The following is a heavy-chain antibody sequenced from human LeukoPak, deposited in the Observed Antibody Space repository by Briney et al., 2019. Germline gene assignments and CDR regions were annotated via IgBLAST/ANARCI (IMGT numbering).Heavy chain of an antibody. CDR2: IYYSGST. V-gene: IGHV4-59*01. CDR1: GGSISRYY. CDR3: ARVRDTAMIHGWLDP. D-gene: IGHD5-18*01. Sequence: KASETLSLTCTVSGGSISRYYWSWIRQPPGKGLEWIGYIYYSGSTNYKPSLKSRVTISVDTSKNQFSLKLSSVNAADTAVYYCARVRDTAMIHGWLDPWGQGTLVTVSS. J-gene: IGHJ5*02.